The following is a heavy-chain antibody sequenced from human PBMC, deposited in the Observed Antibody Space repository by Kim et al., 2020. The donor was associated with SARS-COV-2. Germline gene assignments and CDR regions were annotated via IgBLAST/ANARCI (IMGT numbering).Heavy chain of an antibody. CDR1: GFTFSSYA. CDR3: AKSSYYDSSGSQFLDY. Sequence: GGSLRLSCAASGFTFSSYAMHWVRQAPGKGLEWVAVIWYDGSNKYYADSVKGRFTISRDNSKNTLYLQMNSLRAEDTAVYYCAKSSYYDSSGSQFLDYWGQGTLVTVSS. CDR2: IWYDGSNK. D-gene: IGHD3-22*01. J-gene: IGHJ4*02. V-gene: IGHV3-33*06.